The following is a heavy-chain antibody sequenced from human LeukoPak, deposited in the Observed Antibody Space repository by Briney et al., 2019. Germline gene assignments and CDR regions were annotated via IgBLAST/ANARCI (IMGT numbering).Heavy chain of an antibody. CDR2: IYYSGST. Sequence: PSETLSLTCSVSGGSISSSSSYWGWIRQPPGKGLEWITSIYYSGSTYYNPSLKSRVTISVDTSKNHFSLKLSSVTAADTAVYYCVRGGPWFGVYFDYWGQGTLVTVSS. V-gene: IGHV4-39*07. CDR1: GGSISSSSSY. CDR3: VRGGPWFGVYFDY. J-gene: IGHJ4*02. D-gene: IGHD3-10*01.